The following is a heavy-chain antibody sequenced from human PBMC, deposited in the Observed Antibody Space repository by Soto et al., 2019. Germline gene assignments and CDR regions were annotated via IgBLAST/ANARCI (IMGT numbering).Heavy chain of an antibody. CDR1: GYTFTSYG. J-gene: IGHJ6*02. D-gene: IGHD3-22*01. CDR3: ARGYYYDSSGLYGMHV. Sequence: ASVKVSCKASGYTFTSYGISWVRQAPGQGLEWMGWISAYNGNTNYAQKLQGRVTMTTDTSTSTAYMELRSLRSDDTAVYYCARGYYYDSSGLYGMHVWGQGTTVTVSS. V-gene: IGHV1-18*01. CDR2: ISAYNGNT.